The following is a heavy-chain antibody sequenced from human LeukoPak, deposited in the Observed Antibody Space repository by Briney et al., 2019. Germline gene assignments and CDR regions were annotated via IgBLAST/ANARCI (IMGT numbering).Heavy chain of an antibody. CDR1: GFTFDDYD. Sequence: GGSLRLSCAASGFTFDDYDMSWVRQAPGKGLEWVFGINWNGGSTGYADSVKGRFTISRDNAKNSLYLQMNSLRAEDTALYYCAREYGDYWAFFDYWGQGTLVTVSS. CDR2: INWNGGST. D-gene: IGHD4-17*01. J-gene: IGHJ4*02. V-gene: IGHV3-20*04. CDR3: AREYGDYWAFFDY.